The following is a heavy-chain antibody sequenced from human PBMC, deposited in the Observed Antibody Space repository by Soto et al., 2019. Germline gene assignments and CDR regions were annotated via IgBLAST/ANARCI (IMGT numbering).Heavy chain of an antibody. Sequence: PSETLSLTCTVSGGSISSYYWSWIRQPPGKGLEWIGYIYYSGSTYYNPSLKSRVTISVDTSKNQFSLKLSSVTAADTAVFYCARFGDCSSTSCFGIDYWGQGTLVTVSS. D-gene: IGHD2-2*01. V-gene: IGHV4-59*04. CDR2: IYYSGST. CDR3: ARFGDCSSTSCFGIDY. J-gene: IGHJ4*02. CDR1: GGSISSYY.